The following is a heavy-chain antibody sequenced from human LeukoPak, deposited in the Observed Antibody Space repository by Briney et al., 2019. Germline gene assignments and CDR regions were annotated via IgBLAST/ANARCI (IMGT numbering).Heavy chain of an antibody. Sequence: SETLSLTCTVSGGSISSSRHYWGWIRQPPGKGLEWIGNILYSGSTNYNPSLKSRVTISVDTSKNQFSLRLSSVTAADTAEYYCVRRVAGSGYRDYWGQGTLVTVSS. CDR1: GGSISSSRHY. D-gene: IGHD3-22*01. CDR2: ILYSGST. CDR3: VRRVAGSGYRDY. V-gene: IGHV4-39*01. J-gene: IGHJ4*02.